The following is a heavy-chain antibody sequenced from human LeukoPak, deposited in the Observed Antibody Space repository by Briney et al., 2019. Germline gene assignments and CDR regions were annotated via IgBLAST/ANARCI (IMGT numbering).Heavy chain of an antibody. Sequence: GGSLRLSCAASGFTFSNAWMSWVRQAPGKGLEWVGRIKSKTDGGTTDYAAPVKGRFTISRDDSKNTLYPQMSSLKTEDTAVYYCTTGEHDYVWGSYRRGAIIQLDYWGQGTLVTVSS. D-gene: IGHD3-16*02. CDR3: TTGEHDYVWGSYRRGAIIQLDY. CDR2: IKSKTDGGTT. J-gene: IGHJ4*02. V-gene: IGHV3-15*01. CDR1: GFTFSNAW.